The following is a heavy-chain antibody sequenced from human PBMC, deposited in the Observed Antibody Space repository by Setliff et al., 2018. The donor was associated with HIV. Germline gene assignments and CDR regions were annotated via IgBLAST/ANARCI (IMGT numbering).Heavy chain of an antibody. CDR2: NYSTGST. V-gene: IGHV4-59*11. Sequence: PSETLSPTCTVSGPSINIHYWSWIRQSPGRELGWIGYNYSTGSTNYNPPLQSRVSISMDASKNKFSLKVTSVTSADTAVYYCAKGAGFYGDYTFDYWGQGHLVTVSS. CDR3: AKGAGFYGDYTFDY. CDR1: GPSINIHY. J-gene: IGHJ4*02. D-gene: IGHD4-17*01.